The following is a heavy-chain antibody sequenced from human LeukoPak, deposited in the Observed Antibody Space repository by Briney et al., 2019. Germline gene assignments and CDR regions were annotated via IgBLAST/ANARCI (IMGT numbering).Heavy chain of an antibody. V-gene: IGHV3-30*03. CDR3: ARDLSPVVRASPMGY. CDR1: GFTFSNYG. D-gene: IGHD3-10*01. J-gene: IGHJ4*02. CDR2: ITYDGYYK. Sequence: GGSLRLSCAASGFTFSNYGMHWVRQAPGKGLEWVALITYDGYYKYYSDSVKGRFTISSDTPKNTLYLQMNSLRAEDTAVYYCARDLSPVVRASPMGYWGQGTPVTVSS.